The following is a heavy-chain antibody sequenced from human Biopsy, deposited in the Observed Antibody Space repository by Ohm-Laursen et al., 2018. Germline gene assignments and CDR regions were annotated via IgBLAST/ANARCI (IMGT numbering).Heavy chain of an antibody. D-gene: IGHD4/OR15-4a*01. Sequence: SLRLSCSASGFNFGYYGMHWVRQAPGKGLEWVAVIWHDERNKQYADSVRGRVTISRDNSKSTLFLQMDSLRVDDTAVYHCARDPGQDGAIDFWGQGILVSVSS. CDR1: GFNFGYYG. CDR2: IWHDERNK. J-gene: IGHJ4*02. V-gene: IGHV3-33*01. CDR3: ARDPGQDGAIDF.